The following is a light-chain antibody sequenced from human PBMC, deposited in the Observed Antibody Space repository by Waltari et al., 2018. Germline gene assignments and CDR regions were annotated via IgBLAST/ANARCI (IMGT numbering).Light chain of an antibody. CDR2: DVT. CDR3: NSHSTTTPVV. J-gene: IGLJ2*01. CDR1: RTDVGSYNY. Sequence: QSALTQPASVSGSPGQSITLPCTGTRTDVGSYNYVSWYQQYPGKAPQLIIYDVTQRPSGISTRFSGSKSGNTASLTISGLQAEDEADYFCNSHSTTTPVVFGGGTKVTVL. V-gene: IGLV2-14*03.